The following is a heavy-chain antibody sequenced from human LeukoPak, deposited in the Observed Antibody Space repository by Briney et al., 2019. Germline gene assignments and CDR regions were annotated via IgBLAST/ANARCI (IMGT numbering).Heavy chain of an antibody. Sequence: GASVKVSCKASGYTFTGYYMHWVRQAPGQGLEWMGWISPDSGRTNFAQNFQGRVTMTRDTSISTAYMELSRLTYDDTAVYYCARDRGYYDSTAPSYYFDYWGQGTLVTVSS. CDR1: GYTFTGYY. D-gene: IGHD3-22*01. V-gene: IGHV1-2*02. J-gene: IGHJ4*02. CDR2: ISPDSGRT. CDR3: ARDRGYYDSTAPSYYFDY.